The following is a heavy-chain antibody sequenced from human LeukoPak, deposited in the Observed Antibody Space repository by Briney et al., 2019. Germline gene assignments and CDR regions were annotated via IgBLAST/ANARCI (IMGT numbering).Heavy chain of an antibody. CDR1: GFTFSSYW. CDR3: ARGGITMVRGVKFDY. CDR2: IKQDGSEK. D-gene: IGHD3-10*01. J-gene: IGHJ4*02. V-gene: IGHV3-7*04. Sequence: GGSLRLSCAASGFTFSSYWMSWVRQAPGKGLEWVANIKQDGSEKYYVDSVKGRFTISRDNAKNSLYLQMNSLRAEDTAVYYCARGGITMVRGVKFDYWGQGTLVTVSS.